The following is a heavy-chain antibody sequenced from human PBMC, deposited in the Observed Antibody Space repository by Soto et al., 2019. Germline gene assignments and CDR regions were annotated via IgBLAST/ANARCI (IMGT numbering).Heavy chain of an antibody. CDR1: GGTFSSYA. D-gene: IGHD2-15*01. V-gene: IGHV1-69*13. Sequence: SVKVSCKASGGTFSSYAISWVRQAPGQGLEWMGGIIPIFGTANYAQKFQGRVTITADESTGTAYMELSSLRSEDTAVYYCATPSGPYCSGGSCYIFDIWGQGTMVTVSS. J-gene: IGHJ3*02. CDR3: ATPSGPYCSGGSCYIFDI. CDR2: IIPIFGTA.